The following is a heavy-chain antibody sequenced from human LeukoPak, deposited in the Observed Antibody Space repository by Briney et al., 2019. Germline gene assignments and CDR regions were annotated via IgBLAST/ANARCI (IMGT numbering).Heavy chain of an antibody. CDR2: INHSGST. D-gene: IGHD6-13*01. CDR1: GGSFSDYY. V-gene: IGHV4-34*01. J-gene: IGHJ6*03. Sequence: PSETLSLTCAVYGGSFSDYYWTWFRQPPGKGLEWIGAINHSGSTNYNPSLKSRVTISVDPSKNQFSLKLSSVTAADTAVYYCARVRAAAGTHYYYMDVWGKGTTVTVSS. CDR3: ARVRAAAGTHYYYMDV.